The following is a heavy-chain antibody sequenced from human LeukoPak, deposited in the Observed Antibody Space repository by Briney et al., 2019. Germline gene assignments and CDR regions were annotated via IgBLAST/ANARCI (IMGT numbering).Heavy chain of an antibody. D-gene: IGHD3-22*01. CDR3: ARSYDSSGYYSGITDY. V-gene: IGHV5-51*04. J-gene: IGHJ4*02. Sequence: GESLKISCKGSGYSFTSYWIGWVRQMPGKGLEWMGIIYPGDSDTRYSPSFQGQVTISADKPISTAYLQWSSLKASDTAMYYCARSYDSSGYYSGITDYWGQGTLVTVSS. CDR2: IYPGDSDT. CDR1: GYSFTSYW.